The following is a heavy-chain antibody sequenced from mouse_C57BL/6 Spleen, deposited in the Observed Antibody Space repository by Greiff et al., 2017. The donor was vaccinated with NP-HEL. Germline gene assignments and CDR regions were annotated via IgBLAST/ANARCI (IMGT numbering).Heavy chain of an antibody. Sequence: EVNVVESGEGLVKPGGSLKLSCAASGFTFSSYAMSWVRQTPEKRLEWVAYISSGGDYIYYADTVKGRFTISRDNARNTLYLQMSSLKSEDTAMYYCTREGYYGIFDYWGQGTTLTVSS. CDR2: ISSGGDYI. J-gene: IGHJ2*01. V-gene: IGHV5-9-1*02. CDR1: GFTFSSYA. CDR3: TREGYYGIFDY. D-gene: IGHD1-1*01.